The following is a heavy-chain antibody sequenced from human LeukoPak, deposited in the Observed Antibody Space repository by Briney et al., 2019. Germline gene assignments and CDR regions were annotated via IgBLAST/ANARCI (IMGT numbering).Heavy chain of an antibody. CDR2: ISGSGGST. J-gene: IGHJ3*02. Sequence: PGGSLRLSCAASGFTFSSYSMNWVRQAPGKGLEWVSAISGSGGSTYYADSVKGRFTISRDNSKNTLYLQMNSLRAEDTAVYYCAKVEAAAGGYDAFDIWGQGTMVTVSS. V-gene: IGHV3-23*01. CDR1: GFTFSSYS. CDR3: AKVEAAAGGYDAFDI. D-gene: IGHD6-13*01.